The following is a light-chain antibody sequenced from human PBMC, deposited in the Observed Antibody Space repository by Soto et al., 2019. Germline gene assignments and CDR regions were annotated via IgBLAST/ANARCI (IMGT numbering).Light chain of an antibody. Sequence: SVLTPPASVSGSPVQSITISCTGTSSTVGGFNVVSWYQQHPGKAPKVIIYEGIKRPSGVSNRFSGSNSGSTASLTISGRQAEDEADYYCCSYVGATTYVFGTGTKVNVL. CDR2: EGI. CDR3: CSYVGATTYV. CDR1: SSTVGGFNV. J-gene: IGLJ1*01. V-gene: IGLV2-23*01.